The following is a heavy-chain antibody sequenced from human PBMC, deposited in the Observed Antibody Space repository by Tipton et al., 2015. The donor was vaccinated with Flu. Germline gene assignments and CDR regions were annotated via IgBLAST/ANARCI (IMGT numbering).Heavy chain of an antibody. D-gene: IGHD6-19*01. CDR3: AGGIGWLTDY. Sequence: SLRLSCAASGFRFSDYSMNWVRQAPGKGLEWISCISSISSHIHYADSVKGRFTISRDNAKNSLYLQMNSLRAEDTGVYYCAGGIGWLTDYWGQGTLVTVSS. J-gene: IGHJ4*02. CDR2: ISSISSHI. V-gene: IGHV3-21*01. CDR1: GFRFSDYS.